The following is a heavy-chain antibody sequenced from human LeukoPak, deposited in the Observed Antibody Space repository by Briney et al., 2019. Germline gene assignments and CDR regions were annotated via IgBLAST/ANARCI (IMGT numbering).Heavy chain of an antibody. V-gene: IGHV4-59*08. CDR1: GGSISSYY. J-gene: IGHJ4*02. D-gene: IGHD4-11*01. Sequence: SETLSLTCTVSGGSISSYYWSWIRQPPGKGLEWIGYIHYSGSTNYNPSLKSRVTISVDTSKNQFSLKLSSVTAADTAVYYCARLVTTVVVWGQGTLVTVSS. CDR2: IHYSGST. CDR3: ARLVTTVVV.